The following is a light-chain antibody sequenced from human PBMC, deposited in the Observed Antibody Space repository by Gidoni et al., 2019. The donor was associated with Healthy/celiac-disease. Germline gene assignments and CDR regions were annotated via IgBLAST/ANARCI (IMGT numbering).Light chain of an antibody. CDR3: QQYGSSPRT. V-gene: IGKV3-20*01. Sequence: EIALTQSPGTPSLSPADRATLSCRASQSVSSSYLAWYQQKPGQAPRLLIYGASSRATGIPDRFSGSGSGTDFTLTISRLEPEDFAVYYCQQYGSSPRTFGQGTKVEIK. J-gene: IGKJ1*01. CDR2: GAS. CDR1: QSVSSSY.